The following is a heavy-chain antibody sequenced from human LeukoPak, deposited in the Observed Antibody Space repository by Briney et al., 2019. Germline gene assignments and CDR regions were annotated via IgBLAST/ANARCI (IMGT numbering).Heavy chain of an antibody. Sequence: PSETLSLTCTVSGGSISSYYWSWIRQPPGKGLEWIGYIYYSGSTNYNPSLKSRVTISVDTSKNQFSLKLSSVTAADTAVYHCARHSRDGYKFDYWGQGTLVTVSS. CDR2: IYYSGST. CDR1: GGSISSYY. CDR3: ARHSRDGYKFDY. V-gene: IGHV4-59*08. J-gene: IGHJ4*02. D-gene: IGHD5-24*01.